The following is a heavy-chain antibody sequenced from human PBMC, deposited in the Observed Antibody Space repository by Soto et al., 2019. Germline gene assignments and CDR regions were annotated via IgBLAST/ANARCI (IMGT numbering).Heavy chain of an antibody. CDR1: GYSFTIYW. V-gene: IGHV5-51*01. J-gene: IGHJ4*02. Sequence: LGESLKISCKGSGYSFTIYWIGWVRQMPGKGLEWMGIIYPGDSDTRYSPSFQGQVTISADKSISTAYLQWSSLKASDTAMYYCARPXPGYCSGGSCYPGGFDYWGQGTLVTVSS. CDR2: IYPGDSDT. D-gene: IGHD2-15*01. CDR3: ARPXPGYCSGGSCYPGGFDY.